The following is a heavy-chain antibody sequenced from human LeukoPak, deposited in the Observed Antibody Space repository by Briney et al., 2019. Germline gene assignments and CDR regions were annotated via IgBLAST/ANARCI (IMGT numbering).Heavy chain of an antibody. D-gene: IGHD5-24*01. CDR2: INTNTGNP. J-gene: IGHJ4*02. CDR1: GYIFTTYA. CDR3: ARDHGYVEMATIGY. V-gene: IGHV7-4-1*02. Sequence: ASVKVSCKASGYIFTTYAINWVRQAPGQGLEWMGWINTNTGNPTYAQGFTRRFVFSLDTSVSTAYLQISTLKAEDTAVYYCARDHGYVEMATIGYWGQGALVTVSS.